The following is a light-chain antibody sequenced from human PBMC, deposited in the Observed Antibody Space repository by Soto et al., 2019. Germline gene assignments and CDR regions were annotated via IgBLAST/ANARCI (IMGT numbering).Light chain of an antibody. Sequence: QSVLTQPPSASGTPGQRVTISCSGSRSNIGSNAVSWYQQLPGTAPKLLIYNDNQRLSGVPDRFSASKSGTSASLAISGLQSEDEADYYCAAWDDSLNARGVFGGGTKLTVL. V-gene: IGLV1-44*01. CDR3: AAWDDSLNARGV. J-gene: IGLJ3*02. CDR2: NDN. CDR1: RSNIGSNA.